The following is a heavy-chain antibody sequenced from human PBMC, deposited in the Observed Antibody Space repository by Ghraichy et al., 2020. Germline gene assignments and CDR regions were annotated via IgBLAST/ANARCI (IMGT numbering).Heavy chain of an antibody. V-gene: IGHV3-7*03. D-gene: IGHD5-18*01. CDR2: IKQHGNEQ. CDR3: VRESVVVDPDVMDDAFDF. Sequence: SCAASGFTFDRPYMSWVRQAPGKGLEWVANIKQHGNEQFYVDSVKGRFTVSRDNANNLLYLQMNSLRAEDTAVYYCVRESVVVDPDVMDDAFDFWGQGTMVTVSS. J-gene: IGHJ3*01. CDR1: GFTFDRPY.